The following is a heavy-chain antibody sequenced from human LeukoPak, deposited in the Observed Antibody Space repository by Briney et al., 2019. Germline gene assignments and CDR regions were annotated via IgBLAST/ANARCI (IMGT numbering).Heavy chain of an antibody. CDR1: GFSFSTYA. CDR2: ISGSGGAT. Sequence: PGGSLTLSCAASGFSFSTYAMNWVRQSPGKGLEWLSVISGSGGATYYADSVKGRFTISRDNSKNTLYRQMNSLTAEDTAIYYCAKDSCASTSCYWDYWGQGTLVTVSS. D-gene: IGHD2-2*01. CDR3: AKDSCASTSCYWDY. V-gene: IGHV3-23*01. J-gene: IGHJ4*02.